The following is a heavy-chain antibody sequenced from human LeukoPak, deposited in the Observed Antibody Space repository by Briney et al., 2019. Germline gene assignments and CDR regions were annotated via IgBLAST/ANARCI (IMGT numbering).Heavy chain of an antibody. CDR1: GFTFDDYG. CDR3: ARMAAYYYDSSGHLNYFDY. J-gene: IGHJ4*02. V-gene: IGHV3-20*04. CDR2: INWNGGST. Sequence: GGSLRLSCAASGFTFDDYGMSWVRQAPGKGLEWVSGINWNGGSTGYAGSVKGRFTISRDNAKNSLYLQMNSLRAEDTALYYCARMAAYYYDSSGHLNYFDYWGQGTLVTVSS. D-gene: IGHD3-22*01.